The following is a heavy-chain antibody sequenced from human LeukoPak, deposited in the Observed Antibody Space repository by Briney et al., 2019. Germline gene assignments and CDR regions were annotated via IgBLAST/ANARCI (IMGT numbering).Heavy chain of an antibody. J-gene: IGHJ4*02. CDR3: ARALIGYYFDY. CDR1: GFTFSRYR. Sequence: GGSLRLSCAASGFTFSRYRMNWVRQAPGKGLEWVSSVSNSGDYIHYADSVKGRFTISRDNSKNSLYLQMNSLRAEDRAVYYCARALIGYYFDYWGQGTLVTVSS. V-gene: IGHV3-21*06. D-gene: IGHD2-8*01. CDR2: VSNSGDYI.